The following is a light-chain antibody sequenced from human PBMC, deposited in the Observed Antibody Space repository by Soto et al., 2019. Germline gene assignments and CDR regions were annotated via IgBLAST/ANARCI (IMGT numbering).Light chain of an antibody. Sequence: QLVLTQSPSASASPGASVKVTCTLSSGHSSYAIAWHQQQPEKGPRYLMKLNSDGSHSKGDGIPDRFSGSSSGAERYLTISSLQSEDEADYYCQTWGTGTVVFGGGTKLTVL. CDR2: LNSDGSH. CDR3: QTWGTGTVV. V-gene: IGLV4-69*01. CDR1: SGHSSYA. J-gene: IGLJ2*01.